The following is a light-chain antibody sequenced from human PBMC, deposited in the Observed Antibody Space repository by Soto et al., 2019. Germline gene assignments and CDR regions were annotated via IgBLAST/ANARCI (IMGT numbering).Light chain of an antibody. Sequence: QSALTQPRSVSGSPGQSVTISCTGTTSDVGGNNYVSWYQHHPGKAPKLMIYDVDKRPSGVSNRFSGSKSGNTASLTISGVQAEDEADYYCCAYAGSGTVVFGGGTKLTVL. CDR1: TSDVGGNNY. J-gene: IGLJ3*02. CDR3: CAYAGSGTVV. V-gene: IGLV2-11*01. CDR2: DVD.